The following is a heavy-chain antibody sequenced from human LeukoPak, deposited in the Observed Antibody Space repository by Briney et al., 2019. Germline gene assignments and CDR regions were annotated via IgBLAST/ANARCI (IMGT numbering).Heavy chain of an antibody. Sequence: GGSLRLFCAASGITFSTAWMSWFRQAPGKGLEWVGRIKSKIGGATADYAAPVKDRFTISRDDSKNTLYLQMNSLKTEDTAVYYCATDRAWFDPWGQGTLVTVSS. V-gene: IGHV3-15*01. D-gene: IGHD3-10*01. CDR3: ATDRAWFDP. J-gene: IGHJ5*02. CDR1: GITFSTAW. CDR2: IKSKIGGATA.